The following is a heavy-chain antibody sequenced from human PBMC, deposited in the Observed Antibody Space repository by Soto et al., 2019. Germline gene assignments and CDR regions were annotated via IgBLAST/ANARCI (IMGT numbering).Heavy chain of an antibody. J-gene: IGHJ4*02. CDR1: GGTFSSYA. V-gene: IGHV1-69*13. D-gene: IGHD3-10*01. Sequence: GASVKVSCKASGGTFSSYAIIWVRQAPGQGLEWMGGIIPIFGTANYAQKFQGRVTITADESTSTAYMELSSLRSEDTAVYYCARALKNYYGSGSYYNIFDYWGQGTLVTVSS. CDR3: ARALKNYYGSGSYYNIFDY. CDR2: IIPIFGTA.